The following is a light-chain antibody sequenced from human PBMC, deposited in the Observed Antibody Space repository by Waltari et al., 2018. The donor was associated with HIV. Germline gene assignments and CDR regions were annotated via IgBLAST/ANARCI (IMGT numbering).Light chain of an antibody. J-gene: IGLJ3*02. CDR1: SGPSRNA. V-gene: IGLV4-69*01. CDR2: VDSDASH. Sequence: QPVLTQPPSASGSLGASVTPTCTLRSGPSRNAIAWHRRQPGKGPRFLMKVDSDASHNRGAGSPDRFSGPTYGAERYLTISSLQSEDEADYYCQTWGTGIAVFGGGTKLTVL. CDR3: QTWGTGIAV.